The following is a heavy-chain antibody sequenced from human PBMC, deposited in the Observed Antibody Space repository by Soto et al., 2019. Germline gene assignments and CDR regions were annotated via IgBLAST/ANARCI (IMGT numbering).Heavy chain of an antibody. CDR3: ARGVIVVVVAALNWFDP. Sequence: SETLSLTCTVSGGSISSSSYYWGWIRQPPGKGLEWIGSIYYSGSTYYNPSLKSRVTISVDTSKNQFSLKLSSVTAADTAVYYCARGVIVVVVAALNWFDPWGQGTLVTVSS. D-gene: IGHD2-15*01. CDR2: IYYSGST. CDR1: GGSISSSSYY. V-gene: IGHV4-39*01. J-gene: IGHJ5*02.